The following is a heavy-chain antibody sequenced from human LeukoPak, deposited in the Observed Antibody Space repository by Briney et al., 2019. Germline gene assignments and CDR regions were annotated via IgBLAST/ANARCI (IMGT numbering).Heavy chain of an antibody. CDR3: ARDPTQYLRYGHFDY. J-gene: IGHJ4*02. V-gene: IGHV3-21*01. D-gene: IGHD5/OR15-5a*01. CDR2: INNVASHI. CDR1: GFTFSSYS. Sequence: PGKSLRLSCAASGFTFSSYSMNWVRQAPGKGLEWVSSINNVASHIYYAHSVKGRFTISRDNAKNSLYLQMNSLSDEDTAVYYCARDPTQYLRYGHFDYWGQGTLVTVSS.